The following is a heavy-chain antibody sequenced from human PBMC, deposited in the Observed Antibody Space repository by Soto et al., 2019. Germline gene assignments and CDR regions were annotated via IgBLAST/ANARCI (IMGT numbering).Heavy chain of an antibody. CDR1: GGSFSSGDYY. Sequence: QVQLQESGPGLVKPSQTLSLTCTVSGGSFSSGDYYWSWIRQPPGKGLEWIGHIYYSGSTYYNPSLKSRVTISVDTSKNQFSLKLSSVTAAETAVYYCARGVSGSLYFDYWGQGTLVTVSS. J-gene: IGHJ4*02. CDR3: ARGVSGSLYFDY. V-gene: IGHV4-30-4*01. CDR2: IYYSGST. D-gene: IGHD3-10*01.